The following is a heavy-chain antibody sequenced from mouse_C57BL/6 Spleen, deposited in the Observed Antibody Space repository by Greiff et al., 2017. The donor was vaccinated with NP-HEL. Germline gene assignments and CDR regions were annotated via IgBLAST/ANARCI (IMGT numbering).Heavy chain of an antibody. J-gene: IGHJ3*01. CDR1: GYTFTDYN. D-gene: IGHD2-1*01. CDR3: AREGYGNYGWFAY. Sequence: VQLQQSGPELVKPGASVKIPCTASGYTFTDYNMDWVKQSHGKSLEWIGDINPNNGGTKYNPKFKGKATLTVDTSSSTAYMELRSLTSEDTAVYYCAREGYGNYGWFAYWGQGTLVTVSA. V-gene: IGHV1-18*01. CDR2: INPNNGGT.